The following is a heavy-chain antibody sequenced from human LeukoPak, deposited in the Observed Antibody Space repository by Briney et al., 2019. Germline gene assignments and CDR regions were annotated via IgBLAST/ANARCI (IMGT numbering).Heavy chain of an antibody. J-gene: IGHJ4*02. D-gene: IGHD5-24*01. CDR2: IDWDDDK. CDR1: GFSLSTTGMC. Sequence: SGPALVKPTQTLTLTCTISGFSLSTTGMCVSWIRQPSGKALEWLARIDWDDDKYYNTSLRTRLTISKDTSKNQVAVKVTNMDPVDTATYYCARSRRRDGFIDYWGQGNLVTVSS. V-gene: IGHV2-70*11. CDR3: ARSRRRDGFIDY.